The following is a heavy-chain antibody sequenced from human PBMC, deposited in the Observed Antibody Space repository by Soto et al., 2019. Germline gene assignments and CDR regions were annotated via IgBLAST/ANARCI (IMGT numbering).Heavy chain of an antibody. J-gene: IGHJ5*02. CDR1: GGSISGYY. CDR3: ARDYDILTGENWFDP. D-gene: IGHD3-9*01. CDR2: IYYSGST. Sequence: SETLSLTCTVSGGSISGYYWSWIRQPPGKGLVWIGYIYYSGSTNYNPSLKSRVTISVDTSKNQFSLNLSSVTAADTVVYYCARDYDILTGENWFDPWGQGTLVTVSS. V-gene: IGHV4-59*12.